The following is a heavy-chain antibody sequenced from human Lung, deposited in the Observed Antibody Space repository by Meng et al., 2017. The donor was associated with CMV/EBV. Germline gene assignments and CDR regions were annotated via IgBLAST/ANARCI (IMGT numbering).Heavy chain of an antibody. CDR3: AKGKWGGYYYYFGMDV. CDR1: GFTFSTFA. CDR2: IYSGDDST. J-gene: IGHJ6*02. V-gene: IGHV3-23*03. D-gene: IGHD1-26*01. Sequence: GESXKISCAASGFTFSTFAMSWGRQAPGKGLQWVSVIYSGDDSTYYADSVKGRFTISRDNPKNKLYLQMKSLRAEDSDVYFWAKGKWGGYYYYFGMDVWGRGTXVTVSS.